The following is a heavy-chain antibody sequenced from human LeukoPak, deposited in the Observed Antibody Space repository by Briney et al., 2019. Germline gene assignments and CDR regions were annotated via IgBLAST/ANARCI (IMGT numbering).Heavy chain of an antibody. CDR3: ARGNPELYCSSTSCYRWIDNWFDP. V-gene: IGHV3-30-3*01. J-gene: IGHJ5*02. CDR2: ISYDGSNK. CDR1: GFTFSSYA. D-gene: IGHD2-2*02. Sequence: GGSLRLSCAASGFTFSSYAMHWVRQAPGKGLEWVAVISYDGSNKYYADSVKGRFTISRDNSKNTLYLQMNSLRAEDTAVYYCARGNPELYCSSTSCYRWIDNWFDPWGQGTLVTVSS.